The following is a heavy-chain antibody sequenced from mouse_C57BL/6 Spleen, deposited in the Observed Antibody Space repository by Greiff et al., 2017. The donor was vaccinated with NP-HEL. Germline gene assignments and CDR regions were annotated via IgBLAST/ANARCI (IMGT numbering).Heavy chain of an antibody. CDR2: ISYDGSN. CDR1: GYSITSGYY. D-gene: IGHD2-10*02. J-gene: IGHJ1*03. Sequence: EVQVVESGPGLVKPSQSLSLTCSVTGYSITSGYYWNWIRQFPGNKLEWMGYISYDGSNNYNPSLKNRISITRDTSKNQFFLKLNSVTTEDTATYYCAREGYGNFYWYFDVWGTGTTVTVSS. V-gene: IGHV3-6*01. CDR3: AREGYGNFYWYFDV.